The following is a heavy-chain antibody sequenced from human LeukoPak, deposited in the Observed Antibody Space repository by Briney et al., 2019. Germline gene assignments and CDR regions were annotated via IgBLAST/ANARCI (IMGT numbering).Heavy chain of an antibody. CDR2: IWYDGSNK. CDR3: ATDRATQYFDY. CDR1: GITFRSYG. Sequence: GGSLRLSCAASGITFRSYGMHWVRQAPGKGLEWVAFIWYDGSNKYYADSVKGRFTVSRDNSRNTLFLQMNSLRAEDTAVYYCATDRATQYFDYWGQGTLVSVSS. V-gene: IGHV3-30*02. D-gene: IGHD2-15*01. J-gene: IGHJ4*02.